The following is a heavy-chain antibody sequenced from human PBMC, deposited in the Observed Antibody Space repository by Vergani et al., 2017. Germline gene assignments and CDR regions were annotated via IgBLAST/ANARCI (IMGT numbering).Heavy chain of an antibody. D-gene: IGHD1-20*01. V-gene: IGHV3-30*03. CDR1: GFTFSSYG. J-gene: IGHJ5*02. CDR3: ARYYRLLREASITRYNWFDP. Sequence: QVQLVESGGGVVQPGRSLRLSCAASGFTFSSYGMHWVRQAPGKGLEWVAVISYDGSNKYYADSVKGRFTISRDNSKNTLYLQMNSLRAEDTAVYYCARYYRLLREASITRYNWFDPWGQGTLVTVSS. CDR2: ISYDGSNK.